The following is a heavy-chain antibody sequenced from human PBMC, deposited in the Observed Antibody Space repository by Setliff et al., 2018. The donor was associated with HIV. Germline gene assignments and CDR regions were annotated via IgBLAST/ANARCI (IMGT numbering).Heavy chain of an antibody. Sequence: PGGSLRLSCAASGFTFSSYGMHWVRQAPGKELEWVAVISSDGNDKYNADSVNGRFTISRDNSENTLYLQMNGLRSEDTAVYYCARVTSDSSGYYWGYYFDYWGQGTRVTVSS. CDR3: ARVTSDSSGYYWGYYFDY. V-gene: IGHV3-30*19. CDR2: ISSDGNDK. D-gene: IGHD3-22*01. CDR1: GFTFSSYG. J-gene: IGHJ4*02.